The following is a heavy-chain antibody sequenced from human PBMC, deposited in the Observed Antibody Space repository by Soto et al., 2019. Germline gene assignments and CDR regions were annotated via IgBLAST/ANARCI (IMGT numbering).Heavy chain of an antibody. Sequence: ASVKVSCKACGYTFTSYAMHCVRQAPEQRLEWMGWINAGNGNTKYSQKFQGRVTITRDTSRSTAYMELSRLRSDDTAVYYCARGSGRHGCSGGSCYSHAFDIWGQGTIVTV. CDR1: GYTFTSYA. J-gene: IGHJ3*02. CDR3: ARGSGRHGCSGGSCYSHAFDI. CDR2: INAGNGNT. D-gene: IGHD2-15*01. V-gene: IGHV1-3*01.